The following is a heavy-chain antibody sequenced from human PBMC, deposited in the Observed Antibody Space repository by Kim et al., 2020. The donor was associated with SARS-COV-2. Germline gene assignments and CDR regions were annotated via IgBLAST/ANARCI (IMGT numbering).Heavy chain of an antibody. Sequence: ANAVQCRFTTSRDNAKNTLYLQMNRLRSGDTALYYCASRTYSGSYYYFDYWGQGTLVTVSS. V-gene: IGHV3-74*01. D-gene: IGHD1-26*01. J-gene: IGHJ4*02. CDR3: ASRTYSGSYYYFDY.